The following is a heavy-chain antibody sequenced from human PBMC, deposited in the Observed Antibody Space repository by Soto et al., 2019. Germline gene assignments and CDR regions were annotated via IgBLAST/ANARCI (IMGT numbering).Heavy chain of an antibody. Sequence: SQTLSLTCAISGDSVSSNSAAWNWIRQSPSRGLEWLGRTYYRSKWYNDYAVSVKSRITINPDTSMNQFSLQLNSVTPEDTAVYDCAGSSSSGGYYYYYGMDVWGQGTMVTVSS. CDR1: GDSVSSNSAA. D-gene: IGHD6-6*01. CDR3: AGSSSSGGYYYYYGMDV. V-gene: IGHV6-1*01. J-gene: IGHJ6*02. CDR2: TYYRSKWYN.